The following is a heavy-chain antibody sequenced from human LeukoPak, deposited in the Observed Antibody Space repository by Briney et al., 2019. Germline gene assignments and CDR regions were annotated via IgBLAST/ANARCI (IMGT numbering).Heavy chain of an antibody. CDR2: IFYSGST. Sequence: SETLSLTCTVSGGSISSYYWSWIRQPPGKGLEWIGYIFYSGSTNYNPSLKSRVTISVDTSKNQFSLKLYSVTAADTAVYYCAREGQGMATIAFDYWGQGALVTVSS. J-gene: IGHJ4*02. CDR3: AREGQGMATIAFDY. CDR1: GGSISSYY. V-gene: IGHV4-59*01. D-gene: IGHD5-24*01.